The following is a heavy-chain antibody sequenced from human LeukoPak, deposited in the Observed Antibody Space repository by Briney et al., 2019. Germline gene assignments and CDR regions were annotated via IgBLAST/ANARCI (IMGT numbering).Heavy chain of an antibody. Sequence: ASVKVSCKASGYTFTSYYMHWVRQAPGQGLEWMGIINPSGGSTSYAQKFQGRVTMTRDTSTSTAYMELRSLRSDDTAVYYCALSGYDILTGYYLDFDYWGQGTLVTVSS. CDR3: ALSGYDILTGYYLDFDY. CDR1: GYTFTSYY. D-gene: IGHD3-9*01. V-gene: IGHV1-46*01. CDR2: INPSGGST. J-gene: IGHJ4*02.